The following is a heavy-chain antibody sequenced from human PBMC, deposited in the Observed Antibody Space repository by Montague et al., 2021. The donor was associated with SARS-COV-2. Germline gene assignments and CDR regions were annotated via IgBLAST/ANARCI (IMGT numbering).Heavy chain of an antibody. D-gene: IGHD6-13*01. CDR1: GFTFSSYA. Sequence: SLRLSCAASGFTFSSYAMHWVRQAPGKGLEWVTFVSYYGSNKYYADSVKGRFTISRDNSKNPLYLQMNSLRAEDTAVYYCARDGSSSWFVYFDYWGQGTLVTVSS. CDR2: VSYYGSNK. V-gene: IGHV3-30-3*01. J-gene: IGHJ4*02. CDR3: ARDGSSSWFVYFDY.